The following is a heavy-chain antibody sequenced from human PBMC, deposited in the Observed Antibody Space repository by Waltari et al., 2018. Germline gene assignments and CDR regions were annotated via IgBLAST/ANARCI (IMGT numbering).Heavy chain of an antibody. CDR3: ARFTGGRFFYIGGFNF. D-gene: IGHD3-3*01. Sequence: QVHLVQSGAEVKKPGASVKVSCKASGYTFIGYYLHWVRQAPGQGPEWMGWINPNSGDTNYAQKFQGRVTMTRDTSISTAYMELSSLGSDDTAIYYCARFTGGRFFYIGGFNFWGQGTMVTVSS. V-gene: IGHV1-2*02. CDR1: GYTFIGYY. CDR2: INPNSGDT. J-gene: IGHJ3*01.